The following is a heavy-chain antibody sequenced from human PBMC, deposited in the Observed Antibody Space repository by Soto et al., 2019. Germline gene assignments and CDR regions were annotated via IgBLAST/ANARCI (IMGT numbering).Heavy chain of an antibody. CDR2: IYYSGST. J-gene: IGHJ4*02. CDR3: AGGLLTYNDLDY. V-gene: IGHV4-31*03. D-gene: IGHD1-20*01. CDR1: GGSISSGGYY. Sequence: PSETMYLTCTVSGGSISSGGYYWSWIRQHPGKGLEWIGYIYYSGSTYYNPSLKSRVTISVDTSKNQFSLKLSSVTAADTAVYYCAGGLLTYNDLDYWGQGTLVTVSS.